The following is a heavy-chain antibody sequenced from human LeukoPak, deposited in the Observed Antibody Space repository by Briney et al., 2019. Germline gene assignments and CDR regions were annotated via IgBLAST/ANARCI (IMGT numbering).Heavy chain of an antibody. Sequence: SETLSLTCTVSGGSISSTTYYWGWLRQPPGKGLEWIGSIYYSGSTYYNPSLKSRVTISVDTSKNQFSLKLSSVTAADTAVYYCARQGITMVRGVIMAPDYWGQGTLVTVSS. CDR3: ARQGITMVRGVIMAPDY. CDR1: GGSISSTTYY. CDR2: IYYSGST. J-gene: IGHJ4*02. D-gene: IGHD3-10*01. V-gene: IGHV4-39*01.